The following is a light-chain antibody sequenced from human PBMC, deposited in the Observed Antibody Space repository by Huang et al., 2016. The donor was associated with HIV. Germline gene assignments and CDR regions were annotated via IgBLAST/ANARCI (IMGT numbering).Light chain of an antibody. V-gene: IGKV1-39*01. CDR1: QSIRTY. Sequence: DIVMTQSPDSLSASVGDRVTITCRASQSIRTYLNWYQQKPGKAPKLLIYGASNLQGGVPSRFSGSGSGTDLTLTITSLQPEDFATYFCQQSYSTPYTFGQGTKLEIK. CDR2: GAS. J-gene: IGKJ2*01. CDR3: QQSYSTPYT.